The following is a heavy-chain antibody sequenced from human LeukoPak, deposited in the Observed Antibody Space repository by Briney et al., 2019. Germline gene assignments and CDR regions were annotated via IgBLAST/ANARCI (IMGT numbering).Heavy chain of an antibody. Sequence: SVKVSCKASGGTFSSYAISWVRQAPGQGLEWMGGIIPIFGTANYAQKFQGRVTITADKSTSTAYMELSSLRSEDTAVYYCVRGEWESKGLYYFDYWGQGTLVTVSS. CDR2: IIPIFGTA. CDR3: VRGEWESKGLYYFDY. D-gene: IGHD1-26*01. V-gene: IGHV1-69*06. CDR1: GGTFSSYA. J-gene: IGHJ4*02.